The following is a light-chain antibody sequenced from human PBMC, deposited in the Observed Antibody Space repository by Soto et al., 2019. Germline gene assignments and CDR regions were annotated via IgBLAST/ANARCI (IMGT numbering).Light chain of an antibody. CDR2: DAS. V-gene: IGKV3D-20*02. CDR3: QQRSNWPIT. J-gene: IGKJ5*01. Sequence: EIVLTQSPGTVSLSPGERATLSCRASQSVSNNYLAWYQQKPGQAPRLLIYDASTRATGIPARFSGSGSGTDFTLTIGSLEPEDFAIYYCQQRSNWPITFGQGTRLEIK. CDR1: QSVSNNY.